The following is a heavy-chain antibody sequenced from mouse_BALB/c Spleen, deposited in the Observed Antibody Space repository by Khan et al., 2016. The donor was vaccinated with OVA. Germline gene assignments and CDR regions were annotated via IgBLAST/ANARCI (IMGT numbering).Heavy chain of an antibody. CDR1: GYSFTTYY. CDR3: TRHGYVAWFTY. J-gene: IGHJ3*01. V-gene: IGHV1S135*01. D-gene: IGHD2-2*01. CDR2: VDPFSGGT. Sequence: VQLQQPGPELMKPGASAKISCKASGYSFTTYYLHWVMQSHGESLEWIGYVDPFSGGTTYNQKFKGKATLTVDKSSSTAYMHLSNLTSEDSAVYYCTRHGYVAWFTYWGQGTLVTVSA.